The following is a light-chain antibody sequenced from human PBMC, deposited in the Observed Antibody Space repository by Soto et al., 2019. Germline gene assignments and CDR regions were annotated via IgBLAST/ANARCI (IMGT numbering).Light chain of an antibody. V-gene: IGLV2-8*01. CDR1: SSDVGGYNY. Sequence: QSALTQPPCASWSPGHSVTISCTGTSSDVGGYNYVSWYQQHPGKAPKLMIYEVSERPSGVPDRFSGSKSSNTASLTVSGLQAEDEADYYCSSYAGSNNFVFGTGTKVTVL. CDR3: SSYAGSNNFV. CDR2: EVS. J-gene: IGLJ1*01.